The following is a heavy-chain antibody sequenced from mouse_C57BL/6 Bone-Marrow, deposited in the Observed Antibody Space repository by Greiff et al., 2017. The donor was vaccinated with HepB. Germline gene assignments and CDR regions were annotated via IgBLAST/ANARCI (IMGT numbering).Heavy chain of an antibody. Sequence: VQLQQPGAELVKPGASVKMSCKASGYTFTSYWITWVKQRPGQGLEWIGDIYPGSGSTNYNEKFKSKATLTVDTSSSTAYMQLSSLTSEDSAVYYCARSVFITTVVATEAMDYWGQGTSVTVSS. J-gene: IGHJ4*01. V-gene: IGHV1-55*01. CDR2: IYPGSGST. D-gene: IGHD1-1*01. CDR1: GYTFTSYW. CDR3: ARSVFITTVVATEAMDY.